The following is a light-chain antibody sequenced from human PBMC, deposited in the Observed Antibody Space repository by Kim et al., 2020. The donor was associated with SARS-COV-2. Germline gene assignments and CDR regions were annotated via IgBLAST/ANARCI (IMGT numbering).Light chain of an antibody. V-gene: IGKV1-27*01. CDR1: QGIDNY. CDR3: QKYNSGPYT. Sequence: SACVGDRVTITCRASQGIDNYVAWYQQKPGKVPKLLIYGASTLQPGVPSRVRGSASGTDCTLTISSLQPEDVATYYCQKYNSGPYTFGQGTKLEIK. CDR2: GAS. J-gene: IGKJ2*01.